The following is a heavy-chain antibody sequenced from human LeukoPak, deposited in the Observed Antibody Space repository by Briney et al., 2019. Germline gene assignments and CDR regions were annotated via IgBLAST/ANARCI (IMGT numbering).Heavy chain of an antibody. D-gene: IGHD3-16*01. V-gene: IGHV3-53*01. CDR3: GGGGIYLSVFNI. CDR1: GFTVSSNY. CDR2: IYSGGST. Sequence: QTGGSLRLSCAASGFTVSSNYMSWVRQAPGKGLEWVSIIYSGGSTFYADSVKGRFTISRDNSKNTLYLQMNGLRAEDTAVYYCGGGGIYLSVFNIWGKGKRVTVFS. J-gene: IGHJ3*02.